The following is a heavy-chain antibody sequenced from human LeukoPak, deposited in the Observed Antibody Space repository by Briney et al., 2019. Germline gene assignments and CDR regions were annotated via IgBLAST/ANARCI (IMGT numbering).Heavy chain of an antibody. CDR3: ASHGCSSTSCYSAGLDY. CDR1: GYTFTSYY. CDR2: IIPIFGTA. D-gene: IGHD2-2*02. Sequence: ASVKVSCKASGYTFTSYYMHWVRQAPGQGLEWMGGIIPIFGTANYAQKFQGRVTITTDESTSTAYMELSSLRSEDTAVCYCASHGCSSTSCYSAGLDYWGQGTLVTVSS. V-gene: IGHV1-69*05. J-gene: IGHJ4*02.